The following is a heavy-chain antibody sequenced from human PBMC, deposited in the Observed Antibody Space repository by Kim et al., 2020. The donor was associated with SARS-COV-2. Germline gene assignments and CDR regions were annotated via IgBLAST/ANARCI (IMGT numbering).Heavy chain of an antibody. Sequence: SLKSPITISVDTSKNQFSLKLSSVTAADTAVYYCAREGIAARLSYYGMDVWGQGTTVTVSS. J-gene: IGHJ6*02. V-gene: IGHV4-59*01. D-gene: IGHD6-6*01. CDR3: AREGIAARLSYYGMDV.